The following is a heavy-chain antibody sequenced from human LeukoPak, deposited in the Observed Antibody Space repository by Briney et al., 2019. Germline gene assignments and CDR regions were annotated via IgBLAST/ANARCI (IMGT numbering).Heavy chain of an antibody. CDR1: GFTFSSYG. CDR2: ISYDGSNK. J-gene: IGHJ4*02. D-gene: IGHD2/OR15-2a*01. Sequence: QPGGSLRLSCAASGFTFSSYGMHWVRQAPGKGLEWVAVISYDGSNKYYADSVKGRFTISRDNSKNTLYLQMNSLRAEDTAVYYCAKSLPVSTYYFDYWGQGTLVTVSS. CDR3: AKSLPVSTYYFDY. V-gene: IGHV3-30*18.